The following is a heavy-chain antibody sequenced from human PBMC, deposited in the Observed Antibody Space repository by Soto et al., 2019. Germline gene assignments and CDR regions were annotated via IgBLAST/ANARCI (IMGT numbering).Heavy chain of an antibody. J-gene: IGHJ5*02. V-gene: IGHV1-18*01. Sequence: QVQLVQSGAEVKKPGASVKVSCKASGYTFTSYGITWVRQAPGQGLEWMGWISAYNGNTNYAQKHQGRVTMTTDTSTSTAYMELRTLRSADTAVYYCARDFVAEAGTGGDNWFDPWGQGPLVTVSS. CDR3: ARDFVAEAGTGGDNWFDP. D-gene: IGHD6-13*01. CDR1: GYTFTSYG. CDR2: ISAYNGNT.